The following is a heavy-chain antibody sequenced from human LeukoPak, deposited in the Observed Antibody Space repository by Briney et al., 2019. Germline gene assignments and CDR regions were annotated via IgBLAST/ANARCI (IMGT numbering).Heavy chain of an antibody. Sequence: GASVKVSCKASGGTFSSYAISWVRQAPGQGLEWMGGIIPIFGTANYAQKFQGRVTITADESTSTAYMELSSLRSEDTAVYYCARDREGSSGLIHFQHWGQGTLVTVSS. V-gene: IGHV1-69*13. CDR3: ARDREGSSGLIHFQH. D-gene: IGHD6-19*01. J-gene: IGHJ1*01. CDR2: IIPIFGTA. CDR1: GGTFSSYA.